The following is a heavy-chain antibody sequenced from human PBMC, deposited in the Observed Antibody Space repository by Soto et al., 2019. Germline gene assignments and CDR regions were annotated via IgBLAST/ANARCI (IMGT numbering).Heavy chain of an antibody. CDR2: ISAYNGNT. J-gene: IGHJ6*02. D-gene: IGHD3-22*01. CDR3: ARSYYYDSSGYTLNYYYYGMDV. Sequence: QVQLVQSGAEVKKPGASVKVSYKASGYTFTSYGISWVRQAPGQGLEWMGWISAYNGNTNYAQKLQGRVTMTTDTSTSTAYMELRSLRSDDTAVYYCARSYYYDSSGYTLNYYYYGMDVWGQGTTVTVSS. V-gene: IGHV1-18*01. CDR1: GYTFTSYG.